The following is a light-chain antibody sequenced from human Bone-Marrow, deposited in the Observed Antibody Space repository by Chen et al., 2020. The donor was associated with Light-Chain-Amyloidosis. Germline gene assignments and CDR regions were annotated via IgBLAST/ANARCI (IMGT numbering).Light chain of an antibody. CDR2: DVS. J-gene: IGLJ2*01. CDR1: SSDVGGYNY. Sequence: QSVLTQPPSVSGSPGQSVTISCTGTSSDVGGYNYVSWYQQHPGKAPKLMIYDVSKRPSGVPDRFSGSESGNTASLTISGLQAEDEADYYCGSYAGSYTVVFGGGTKLTVL. CDR3: GSYAGSYTVV. V-gene: IGLV2-11*01.